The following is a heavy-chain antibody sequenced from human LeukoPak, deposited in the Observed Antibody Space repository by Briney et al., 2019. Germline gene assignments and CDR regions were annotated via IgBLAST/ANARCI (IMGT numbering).Heavy chain of an antibody. V-gene: IGHV4-59*01. CDR3: ARGRGYYGSEPYNWFDP. CDR1: GCSISSYY. Sequence: SETLSLTCTVSGCSISSYYWSWIRQPPGKGLEWIGYIYYSGSTNYNHSLKSRVTISVDTSKNQFSLKLSSVTAADTAVYYCARGRGYYGSEPYNWFDPWGQGTLVTVSS. CDR2: IYYSGST. D-gene: IGHD3-10*01. J-gene: IGHJ5*02.